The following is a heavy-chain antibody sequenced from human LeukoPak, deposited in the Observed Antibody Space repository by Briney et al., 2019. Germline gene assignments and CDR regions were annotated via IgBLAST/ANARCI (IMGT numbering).Heavy chain of an antibody. D-gene: IGHD3-16*01. J-gene: IGHJ5*02. CDR2: ISGSGGTT. V-gene: IGHV3-23*01. CDR3: ARVDFGDYNWFDP. Sequence: GGSLRLSCAASGFTFSRHVMSWVRQAPGKGLEWVSDISGSGGTTYYADSVKGRFTISRDNSKNTLYLQMNSLRAEDTAVYYCARVDFGDYNWFDPWGQGTLVTVSS. CDR1: GFTFSRHV.